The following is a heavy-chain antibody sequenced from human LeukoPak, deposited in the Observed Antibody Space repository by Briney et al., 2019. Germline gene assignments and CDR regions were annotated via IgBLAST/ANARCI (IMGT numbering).Heavy chain of an antibody. CDR3: TRGWSYRGGAFDH. Sequence: GGSLRLSCATSGFYFTIYTMNWVRQAPGKVPEWVASIGSGNSFKYYADSVKGRFIVSGDDAQKSLYLQMNSLRAKDAAVYFCTRGWSYRGGAFDHWGQGTTVIVSS. D-gene: IGHD3-16*01. V-gene: IGHV3-21*01. J-gene: IGHJ3*01. CDR2: IGSGNSFK. CDR1: GFYFTIYT.